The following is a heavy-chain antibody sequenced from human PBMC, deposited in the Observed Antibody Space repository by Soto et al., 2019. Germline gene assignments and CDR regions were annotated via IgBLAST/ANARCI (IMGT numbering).Heavy chain of an antibody. CDR2: IRSKAYGGTT. D-gene: IGHD2-2*01. CDR3: TRKTVVPAAYWFDP. CDR1: GFTFGDYA. V-gene: IGHV3-49*03. Sequence: SLRLSCTASGFTFGDYATSRFRQAPGKGLEWVGFIRSKAYGGTTEYAASVKGRFTISRDDSKSIAYLQMNSLKTEDTAVYYCTRKTVVPAAYWFDPWGQGTLVTVSS. J-gene: IGHJ5*02.